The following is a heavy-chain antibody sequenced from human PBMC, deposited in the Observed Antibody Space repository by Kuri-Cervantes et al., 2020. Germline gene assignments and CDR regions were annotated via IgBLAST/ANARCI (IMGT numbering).Heavy chain of an antibody. V-gene: IGHV4-61*01. J-gene: IGHJ4*02. CDR1: GYSISSGYY. Sequence: SETLSLTCAVSGYSISSGYYWSWIRQPPGKGLEWIGYIYYSGSTNYNPSLKSRVTISVDTSKNQFSLKLSSVTAADTAVYYCARDSRTAAGVDYWGQGTLVTVSS. D-gene: IGHD6-13*01. CDR3: ARDSRTAAGVDY. CDR2: IYYSGST.